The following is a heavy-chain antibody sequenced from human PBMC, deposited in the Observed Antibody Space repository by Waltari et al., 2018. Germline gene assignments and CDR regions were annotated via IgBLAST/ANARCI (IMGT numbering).Heavy chain of an antibody. CDR3: AKTSSSWDYYFDY. V-gene: IGHV3-33*06. CDR2: IWYDGSNK. Sequence: QVQLVESGGGVVQPGRSLRLSCAASGFTFSSYGMHGVRQAPGKGLEWVAVIWYDGSNKYYADSVKGRFTISRDNSKNTLYLQMNSLRAEDTAVYYCAKTSSSWDYYFDYWGQGTLVTVSS. D-gene: IGHD6-13*01. J-gene: IGHJ4*02. CDR1: GFTFSSYG.